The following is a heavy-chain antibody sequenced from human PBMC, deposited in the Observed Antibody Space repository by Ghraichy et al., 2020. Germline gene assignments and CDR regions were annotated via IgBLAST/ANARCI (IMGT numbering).Heavy chain of an antibody. J-gene: IGHJ4*02. Sequence: SETLSLTCTVSGGSISSSSYYWGWIRQPPGKGLEWIGSIYYSGSTYYNPSLKSRVTISVDTSKNQFSLKLSSVTAADTAVYYCARLASSDRGYPFDYWGQGTLVTVSS. V-gene: IGHV4-39*01. D-gene: IGHD3-22*01. CDR2: IYYSGST. CDR1: GGSISSSSYY. CDR3: ARLASSDRGYPFDY.